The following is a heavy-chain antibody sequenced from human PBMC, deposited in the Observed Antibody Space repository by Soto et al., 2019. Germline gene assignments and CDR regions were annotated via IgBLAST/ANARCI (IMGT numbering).Heavy chain of an antibody. CDR2: IYHSGTT. Sequence: SETLSLTCAVSGASISNTNWWSWVRQPPGKGLEWIGEIYHSGTTNCDPSLKSRVTISVDKSKNQFSLKLSSVTAADTAVYYCAIPGAGDFDYWGQVTLVTVSS. D-gene: IGHD6-13*01. J-gene: IGHJ4*02. V-gene: IGHV4-4*02. CDR1: GASISNTNW. CDR3: AIPGAGDFDY.